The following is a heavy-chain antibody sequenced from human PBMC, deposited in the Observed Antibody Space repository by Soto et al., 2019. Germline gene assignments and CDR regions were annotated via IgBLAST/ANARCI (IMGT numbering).Heavy chain of an antibody. V-gene: IGHV3-15*07. CDR1: GFTFSNAW. CDR3: TTVSGYDYFDY. D-gene: IGHD5-12*01. J-gene: IGHJ4*02. CDR2: IKSKPEGGIT. Sequence: EVQLVESGGGLVKPGGPLRLSCAASGFTFSNAWMNWVRQAPGKGLEWVGRIKSKPEGGITDYTAPVKGRLTISRDDSKNTLYLQMNNLKTEDTAVYYCTTVSGYDYFDYWGQGTLVTVSS.